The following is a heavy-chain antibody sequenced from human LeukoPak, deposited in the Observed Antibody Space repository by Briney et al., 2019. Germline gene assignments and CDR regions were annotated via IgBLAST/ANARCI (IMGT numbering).Heavy chain of an antibody. V-gene: IGHV3-53*01. CDR3: ARGYIDNLGYSPRSSFDS. J-gene: IGHJ4*02. CDR1: GFTVSSNY. CDR2: IYTDGST. D-gene: IGHD3-22*01. Sequence: GGSLRLSCAASGFTVSSNYMSWVRQAPGKGLEWVSVIYTDGSTYYADSVKGRFTISRDNSKNTVYLQMNSLRADDTAVYYCARGYIDNLGYSPRSSFDSWGQGSLVTVSS.